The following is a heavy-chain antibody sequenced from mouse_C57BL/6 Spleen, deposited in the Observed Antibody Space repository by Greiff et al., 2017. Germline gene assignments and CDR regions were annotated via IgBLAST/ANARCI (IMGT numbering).Heavy chain of an antibody. CDR2: ISYDGSN. Sequence: EVQLVESGPGLVKPSQSLSLTCSVTGYSITSGYYWNWIRQFPGNKLEWMGYISYDGSNNYNPSLKTRISITRVTSKNQFFLKLNSVTTEDTATYYCARADRDWYFDVWGTGTTVTVSS. J-gene: IGHJ1*03. V-gene: IGHV3-6*01. CDR1: GYSITSGYY. CDR3: ARADRDWYFDV. D-gene: IGHD3-1*01.